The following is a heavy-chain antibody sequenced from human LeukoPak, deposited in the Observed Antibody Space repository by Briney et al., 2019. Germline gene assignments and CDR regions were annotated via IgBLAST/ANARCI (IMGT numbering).Heavy chain of an antibody. V-gene: IGHV3-23*01. J-gene: IGHJ4*02. CDR1: GFTFSAYG. Sequence: GGSLRLSCAASGFTFSAYGMSWFRQAPGKGLEWVSAITYSSGNTYYADSVKGRFTISRDNSKNTLYLQMNSLRAEDTALYYCAKGGTGCGGDCYSDYWGQGTLVTVSS. CDR2: ITYSSGNT. D-gene: IGHD2-21*02. CDR3: AKGGTGCGGDCYSDY.